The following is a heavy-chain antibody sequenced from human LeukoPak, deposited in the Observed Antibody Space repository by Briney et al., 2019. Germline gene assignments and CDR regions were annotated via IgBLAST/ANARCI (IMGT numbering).Heavy chain of an antibody. J-gene: IGHJ4*02. V-gene: IGHV4-39*01. D-gene: IGHD3-10*01. CDR2: IYYSGST. CDR1: GGSISSSSYY. CDR3: ARGDYYGSGSPLDY. Sequence: PSETLSLTCTVSGGSISSSSYYWGWIRQPPGKGLEWLGTIYYSGSTSYNPSLKSRVTISVDTSKNQFSLKLSSVTAADTAVYYCARGDYYGSGSPLDYWGQGTLVTVSS.